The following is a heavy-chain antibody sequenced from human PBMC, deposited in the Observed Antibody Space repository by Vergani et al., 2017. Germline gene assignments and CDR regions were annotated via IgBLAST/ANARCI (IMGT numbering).Heavy chain of an antibody. CDR3: ARDLGILLPSPASDDAFDI. CDR2: IIPIFGTA. CDR1: GGTFSSYA. J-gene: IGHJ3*02. V-gene: IGHV1-69*01. Sequence: QVQLVQSGAEVKKPGSSVKVSCKASGGTFSSYAISWVRQAPGQGLEWMGGIIPIFGTANYAQKFQGRVTITADESTSTAYMELISLRSEDTAVYYCARDLGILLPSPASDDAFDIWGQGTMVTVSS. D-gene: IGHD3-9*01.